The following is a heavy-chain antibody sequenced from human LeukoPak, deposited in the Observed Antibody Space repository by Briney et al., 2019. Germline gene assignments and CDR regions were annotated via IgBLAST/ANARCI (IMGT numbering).Heavy chain of an antibody. V-gene: IGHV3-23*01. D-gene: IGHD1-26*01. J-gene: IGHJ3*02. Sequence: GGSLRLSCAASGFTFSSYAMSWVRLAPGKGLEWVSAISGSGGSTYYAGSVKGRFTISRDNSKNTLYLQMNSLRAEDTAVYYCAKGAGRGSYYFRAFDIWGQGTMVTVSS. CDR1: GFTFSSYA. CDR2: ISGSGGST. CDR3: AKGAGRGSYYFRAFDI.